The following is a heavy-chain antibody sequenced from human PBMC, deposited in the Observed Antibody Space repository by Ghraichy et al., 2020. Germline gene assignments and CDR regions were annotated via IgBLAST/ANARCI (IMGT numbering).Heavy chain of an antibody. Sequence: GESLRLSCAASGFTFNTYAMSWVRQAPGKGLEWVSAISGSDGSTYYADSVKGRFTISRDTSKNTLYLQVSSLRAEDTAVYYCAKTLYCSSTSCYNPFDAFDIWGQGTMVTVSS. J-gene: IGHJ3*02. CDR2: ISGSDGST. CDR1: GFTFNTYA. D-gene: IGHD2-2*02. CDR3: AKTLYCSSTSCYNPFDAFDI. V-gene: IGHV3-23*01.